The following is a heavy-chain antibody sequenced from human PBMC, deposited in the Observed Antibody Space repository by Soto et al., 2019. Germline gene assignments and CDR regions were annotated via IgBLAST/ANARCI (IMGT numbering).Heavy chain of an antibody. CDR2: IYYSGST. CDR3: ARVADCRGGSCYCSVDY. J-gene: IGHJ4*02. V-gene: IGHV4-30-4*01. D-gene: IGHD2-15*01. Sequence: QVQLQESGPGLVKPSQTLSLTCTVSGGSISSGDYYWSWIRQPPGKGLEWIGYIYYSGSTYYNPSLKSRVTISVDTSKNQLSLKLSSVTAADTAVYYCARVADCRGGSCYCSVDYWGQGTLVTVSS. CDR1: GGSISSGDYY.